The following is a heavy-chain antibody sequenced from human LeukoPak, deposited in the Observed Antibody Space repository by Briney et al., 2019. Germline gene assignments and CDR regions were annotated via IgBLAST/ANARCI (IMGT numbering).Heavy chain of an antibody. CDR3: ARGGARALDH. V-gene: IGHV3-7*05. Sequence: PGGSLRLSCAASGFTFSSYWMSWVRQAPGKGLERVANIKEDGSEKYYVDSAKGRFTISRDNAKNSLYLQMNSLRAEDTAVYYCARGGARALDHWGQGTLVTVSS. CDR1: GFTFSSYW. J-gene: IGHJ4*02. D-gene: IGHD1-26*01. CDR2: IKEDGSEK.